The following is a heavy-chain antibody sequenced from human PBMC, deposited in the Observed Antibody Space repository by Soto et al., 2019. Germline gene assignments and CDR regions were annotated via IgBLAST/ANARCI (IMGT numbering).Heavy chain of an antibody. Sequence: EVQLVESGGGLVQPGGSLKLACAASGFTFSGSAMHWVRQASGKGLEWVGRIRSKANSYATAYAASVKGRFTISRDDSKNTAYLQMNSLKTEDTAVYYCLVVPAAQANYYYSGMDVWGQGTTVTVSS. J-gene: IGHJ6*02. V-gene: IGHV3-73*02. CDR1: GFTFSGSA. D-gene: IGHD2-2*01. CDR2: IRSKANSYAT. CDR3: LVVPAAQANYYYSGMDV.